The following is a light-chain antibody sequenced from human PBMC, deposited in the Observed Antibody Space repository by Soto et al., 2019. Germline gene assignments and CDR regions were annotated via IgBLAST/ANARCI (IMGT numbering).Light chain of an antibody. Sequence: QSALTQPRSVSGSPGQSVTISCIGTSSDVGGYNSVSWYQQHPGKAPKLMIYDVNKRPSGVPDRFSGSKSGNTASLTISGLQAEDEADYYCCSFAGSFWVFGGGTKLTVL. CDR1: SSDVGGYNS. J-gene: IGLJ3*02. CDR2: DVN. CDR3: CSFAGSFWV. V-gene: IGLV2-11*01.